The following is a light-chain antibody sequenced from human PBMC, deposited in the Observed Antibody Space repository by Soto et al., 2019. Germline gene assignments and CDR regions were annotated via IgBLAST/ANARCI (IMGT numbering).Light chain of an antibody. CDR3: QQYDNWPLT. Sequence: EFVLTQSPGTLSLSPGERATLSCRASQGIGDTLAWYQHKPGQAPRLIIYGASSRATGIPDRFSGSGSGTDFTLTISSLQSEDFGVYFCQQYDNWPLTFGGGTKVDIK. V-gene: IGKV3D-15*01. J-gene: IGKJ4*01. CDR2: GAS. CDR1: QGIGDT.